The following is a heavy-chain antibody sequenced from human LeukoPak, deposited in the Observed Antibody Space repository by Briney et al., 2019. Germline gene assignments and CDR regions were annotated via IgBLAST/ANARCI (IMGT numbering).Heavy chain of an antibody. CDR1: GGSVSSYY. J-gene: IGHJ5*02. CDR3: ARMGTTSYNWFDP. Sequence: IPSETLSLTCTVSGGSVSSYYCSWIRQSAGKGLEWIGRIYTSGSTNYNPSLKSRVTMSVDTSKNQFSLKLSSVTAADTAVYYCARMGTTSYNWFDPWGQGTLVTVSS. D-gene: IGHD1-7*01. V-gene: IGHV4-4*07. CDR2: IYTSGST.